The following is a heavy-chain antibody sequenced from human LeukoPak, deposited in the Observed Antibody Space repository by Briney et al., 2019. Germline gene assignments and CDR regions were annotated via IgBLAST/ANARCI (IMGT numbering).Heavy chain of an antibody. Sequence: PGGSLRLSCAASGFTFSSYEMNWVRQAPGKGLEWVSYISSSGSTIYYADSVKGRFTISRDNAKNSLYLQMNSLRAEDTAVYYCARWRPIDAFDIWGQGTMVIVSS. CDR3: ARWRPIDAFDI. CDR1: GFTFSSYE. CDR2: ISSSGSTI. V-gene: IGHV3-48*03. D-gene: IGHD3-3*01. J-gene: IGHJ3*02.